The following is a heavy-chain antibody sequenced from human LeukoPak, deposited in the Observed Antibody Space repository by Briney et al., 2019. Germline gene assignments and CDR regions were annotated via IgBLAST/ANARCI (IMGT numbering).Heavy chain of an antibody. J-gene: IGHJ4*02. CDR1: GFTFSSYD. D-gene: IGHD4-17*01. CDR3: ARDAGGAWPFDY. V-gene: IGHV3-23*01. CDR2: IITTSEGT. Sequence: GGSLTLSCAASGFTFSSYDMSCVRQAPGRGLEGVSTIITTSEGTHYADSVKGRFTISRDNSKNTLSLEMNSLRADDTATYYCARDAGGAWPFDYWGQGTRVIVSS.